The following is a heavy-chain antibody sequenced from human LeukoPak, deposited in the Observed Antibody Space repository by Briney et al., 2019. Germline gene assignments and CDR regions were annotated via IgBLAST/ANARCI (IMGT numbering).Heavy chain of an antibody. CDR1: GFNFRIHD. Sequence: GGSLRLSCAASGFNFRIHDMSWVRQAPGKGLEWVSSISSSCSYIYYADSVKGRFTISRDNAKNSLYLQMNSLRAEDTAVYYCARDKAGTRDFDYWGQGTLVTVSS. D-gene: IGHD6-19*01. V-gene: IGHV3-21*01. CDR3: ARDKAGTRDFDY. CDR2: ISSSCSYI. J-gene: IGHJ4*02.